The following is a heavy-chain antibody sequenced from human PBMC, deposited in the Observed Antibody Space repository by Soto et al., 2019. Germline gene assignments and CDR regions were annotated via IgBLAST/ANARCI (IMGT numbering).Heavy chain of an antibody. D-gene: IGHD2-15*01. CDR3: AKEGLIAGTLNWFDP. Sequence: EVRLLESGGGLVQPGGSLRLSCAASGFTFNSYDMTWVRQAPGKGLEWVSAISGSGDSTYYADSVKGRFTVSKDNSKNMLHLQMNSLRAEDTAVYYCAKEGLIAGTLNWFDPWGQGTLVIVSS. CDR1: GFTFNSYD. J-gene: IGHJ5*02. V-gene: IGHV3-23*01. CDR2: ISGSGDST.